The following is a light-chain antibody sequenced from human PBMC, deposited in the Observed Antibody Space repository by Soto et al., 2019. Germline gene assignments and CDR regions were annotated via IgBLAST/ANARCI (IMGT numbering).Light chain of an antibody. V-gene: IGLV2-23*01. CDR2: EGN. Sequence: QSALTQPASVSESPGQSITNSCTGTSSDVGTYNLVTWYQQHPGKAPKLIIYEGNKRPSGVSNRFSASKSGNTASLTISGLLAEDEADYYCCSYAPSRTLLFGGGTKLTVL. J-gene: IGLJ2*01. CDR1: SSDVGTYNL. CDR3: CSYAPSRTLL.